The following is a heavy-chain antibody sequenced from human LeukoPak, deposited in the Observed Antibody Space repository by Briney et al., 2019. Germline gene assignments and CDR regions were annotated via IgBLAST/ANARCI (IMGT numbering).Heavy chain of an antibody. V-gene: IGHV1-46*01. CDR2: INPSGGST. D-gene: IGHD3-3*01. CDR1: GYTFTSYY. J-gene: IGHJ6*03. CDR3: ARRYYDFWSGYYGGYYYYMDV. Sequence: ASVKVSCKASGYTFTSYYMHWVRQAPGQGLEWMGIINPSGGSTSYAQKFQGRVTMTRDMSTSTVYMELSSPRSEDTAVYYCARRYYDFWSGYYGGYYYYMDVWGKGTTVTVSS.